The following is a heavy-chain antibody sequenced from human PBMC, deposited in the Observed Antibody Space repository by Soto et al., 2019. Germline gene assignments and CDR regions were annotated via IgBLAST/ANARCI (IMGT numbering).Heavy chain of an antibody. CDR2: INPNSGGT. CDR3: AREGLPINYYASSGYYSDSDC. CDR1: GYTFTGYY. V-gene: IGHV1-2*02. D-gene: IGHD3-22*01. Sequence: ASVKVSCKASGYTFTGYYMHWVRQAPGQGLEWMGWINPNSGGTNYAQKFQGRVTMTRDTSISTAYMELSRLRSDDTAVYYCAREGLPINYYASSGYYSDSDCWGQG. J-gene: IGHJ4*02.